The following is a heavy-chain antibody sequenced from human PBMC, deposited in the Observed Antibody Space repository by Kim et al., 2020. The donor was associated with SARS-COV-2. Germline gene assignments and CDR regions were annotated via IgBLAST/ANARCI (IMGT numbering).Heavy chain of an antibody. CDR3: TRGFEY. V-gene: IGHV3-74*01. Sequence: VGRKRSQGDSVKGRFTISRDNARNTLYLQMDSLRAEDTAVYYCTRGFEYWGRGTLVTVSS. CDR2: VGRKR. J-gene: IGHJ4*02.